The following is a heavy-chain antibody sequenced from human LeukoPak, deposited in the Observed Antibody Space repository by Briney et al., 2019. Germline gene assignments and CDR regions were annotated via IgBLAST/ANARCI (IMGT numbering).Heavy chain of an antibody. CDR1: GHTFTSYY. J-gene: IGHJ4*02. CDR3: ARVGYTGWNWGLHY. V-gene: IGHV1-46*01. CDR2: ITPSGGNT. Sequence: ASVKVSCKASGHTFTSYYMHWVRQAPGQGLEWMGVITPSGGNTIYAQTFQGRLTMSRDMSTTTVYMELSSLPSEDTAVYYCARVGYTGWNWGLHYWGQGTLVTVSS. D-gene: IGHD5-24*01.